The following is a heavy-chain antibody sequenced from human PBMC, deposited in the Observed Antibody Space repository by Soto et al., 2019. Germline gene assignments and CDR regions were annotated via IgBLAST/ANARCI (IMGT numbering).Heavy chain of an antibody. CDR1: GFTFSSYA. D-gene: IGHD6-13*01. J-gene: IGHJ6*02. V-gene: IGHV3-23*01. Sequence: EVQLLESGGGLVQPGGSLRLSCEASGFTFSSYAMSWVRQAPGKGLGWVSTISGSGGSTYYADSVKGRFTISRDNSKNTLYLQMDSLRADDTAVYYCPAGIYSYGMDVWGQGTTVTVSS. CDR3: PAGIYSYGMDV. CDR2: ISGSGGST.